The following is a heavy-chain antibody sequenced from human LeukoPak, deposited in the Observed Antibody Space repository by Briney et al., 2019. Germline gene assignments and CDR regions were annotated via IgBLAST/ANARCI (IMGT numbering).Heavy chain of an antibody. D-gene: IGHD1-26*01. CDR1: GGSILTTNW. V-gene: IGHV4-4*02. J-gene: IGHJ4*02. CDR3: ARESGAFSPFGF. Sequence: SETLSLTCAVSGGSILTTNWWSWVRQPPGKGLEWIGEVHLSGTSNYNPSLKSRVSMSIDKSKNQLSLKLTSVTAPDTAMYYCARESGAFSPFGFWGQGTLVTVSS. CDR2: VHLSGTS.